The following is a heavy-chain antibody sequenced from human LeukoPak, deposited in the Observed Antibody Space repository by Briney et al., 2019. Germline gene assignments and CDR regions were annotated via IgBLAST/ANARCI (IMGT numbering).Heavy chain of an antibody. CDR1: GFTFSTYA. CDR3: AKDRLPLSSAYYYVPFDY. J-gene: IGHJ4*02. V-gene: IGHV3-23*01. Sequence: GGSLRLSCAASGFTFSTYAMSWVRRVPGKGLEWVSSISVDGYSTYYADSVKGRFTISRDNSKNTLYLQMNSLRVEDTAVYYCAKDRLPLSSAYYYVPFDYWGQGTLVTVSS. D-gene: IGHD3-22*01. CDR2: ISVDGYST.